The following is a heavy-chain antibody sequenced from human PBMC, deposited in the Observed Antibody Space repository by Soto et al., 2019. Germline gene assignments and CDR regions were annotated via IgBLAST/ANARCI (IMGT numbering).Heavy chain of an antibody. CDR2: MNPGSGDT. CDR3: ARMASFVSLNWFDP. CDR1: GYTFTNND. Sequence: ASVKVSCKASGYTFTNNDVTWVRQATGQGLEWMGWMNPGSGDTGYAQKFQGRVTMTRNISIATAYMELSSLRSEDTAIYYCARMASFVSLNWFDPWGQGTLVTVSS. V-gene: IGHV1-8*01. J-gene: IGHJ5*02.